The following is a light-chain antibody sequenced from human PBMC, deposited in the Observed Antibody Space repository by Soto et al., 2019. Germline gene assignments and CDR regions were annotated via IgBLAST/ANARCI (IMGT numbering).Light chain of an antibody. V-gene: IGKV3-20*01. CDR3: QQYATSPALT. J-gene: IGKJ4*01. CDR1: QSVSSNY. Sequence: EIVLTQSPGTLSLSPGERATLSCRASQSVSSNYLAWYQHRPGQAPRLLIYGASSRATGIPDRFSGSGSGTDFTLNISRLEPEDFAVYYCQQYATSPALTFGGGTKVEIK. CDR2: GAS.